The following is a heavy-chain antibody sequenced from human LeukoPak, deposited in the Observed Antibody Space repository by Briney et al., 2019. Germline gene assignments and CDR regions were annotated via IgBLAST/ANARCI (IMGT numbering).Heavy chain of an antibody. V-gene: IGHV4-61*02. CDR3: ARDCPDTAMVYYFDY. D-gene: IGHD5-18*01. CDR1: GGSISSGSYY. CDR2: IYTSGST. Sequence: SETLSLTCTVSGGSISSGSYYWSWIRQPAGKGLEWIGRIYTSGSTNYNPSLKSRVTISVDTSKNQFSLKLSSVTAADTAVYYCARDCPDTAMVYYFDYWGQGTLVTVSS. J-gene: IGHJ4*02.